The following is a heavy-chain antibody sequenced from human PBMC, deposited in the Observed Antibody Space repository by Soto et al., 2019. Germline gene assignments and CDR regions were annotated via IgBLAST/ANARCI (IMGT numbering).Heavy chain of an antibody. D-gene: IGHD3-22*01. CDR1: GLTFSNAW. CDR2: IKRKTDGGRT. CDR3: TSEWPDLPSGYYAHTPFDY. Sequence: GGTMRLPCAASGLTFSNAWMSWVRQAPGKGLEWVGRIKRKTDGGRTDYAAPVKGRFTISRDDSKNTLYLQMNSLKTEATAVYYFTSEWPDLPSGYYAHTPFDYWGQGTRDT. J-gene: IGHJ4*02. V-gene: IGHV3-15*01.